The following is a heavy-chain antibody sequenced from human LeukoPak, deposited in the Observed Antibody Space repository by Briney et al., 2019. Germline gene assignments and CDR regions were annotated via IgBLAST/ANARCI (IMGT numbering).Heavy chain of an antibody. V-gene: IGHV1-18*01. Sequence: VASVKASCKASGYTFTSYGISWVRQAPGQGLEWMGWISAYNGNTNYAQKLQGRVTMTTDTSTSTAYMELRSLRSDDTAVYYCARVIRRYCSGGSCYSVDYWGQGTLVTVSS. D-gene: IGHD2-15*01. CDR3: ARVIRRYCSGGSCYSVDY. CDR1: GYTFTSYG. J-gene: IGHJ4*02. CDR2: ISAYNGNT.